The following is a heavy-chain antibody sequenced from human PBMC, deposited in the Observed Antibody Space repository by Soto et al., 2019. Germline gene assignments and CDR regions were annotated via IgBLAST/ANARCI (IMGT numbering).Heavy chain of an antibody. V-gene: IGHV3-33*01. CDR3: ARAELWGDDAFDI. J-gene: IGHJ3*02. Sequence: QVQVVESGGGVVQPGRSLRLSCAASGFTFSSCGMHWVRQAPGKGLEWVAFIWYDGSNKYYADSVKGRFTISRDNSKNTLYLQMNSLRAEDTAVYYCARAELWGDDAFDIWGQGTMVTVSS. CDR2: IWYDGSNK. D-gene: IGHD2-21*01. CDR1: GFTFSSCG.